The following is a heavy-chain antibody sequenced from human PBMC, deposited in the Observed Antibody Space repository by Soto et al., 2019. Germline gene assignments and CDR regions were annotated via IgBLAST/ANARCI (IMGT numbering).Heavy chain of an antibody. V-gene: IGHV3-30-3*01. Sequence: QVQLVESGGGVVQPGRSLRLSCAASEFTFSSYAMHWVRQAPGKGLEWVAVISYDGSNKYYADSVKGRFTISRDNSKNTLYLQLDSLRAEDTAVYYCASTDGSGWYDFDYWGQGTLVTVSS. CDR2: ISYDGSNK. D-gene: IGHD6-19*01. CDR3: ASTDGSGWYDFDY. CDR1: EFTFSSYA. J-gene: IGHJ4*02.